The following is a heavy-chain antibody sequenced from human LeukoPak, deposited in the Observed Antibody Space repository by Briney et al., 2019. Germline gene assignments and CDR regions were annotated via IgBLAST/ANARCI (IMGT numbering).Heavy chain of an antibody. Sequence: SETLSLTCAVYGGSFSGDFWSWIRQPPGKGLEWIGSIYYSGSTYYNPSLKSRVTISVDTSKNQFSLKLSSVTAADTAVYYCARDVIYYERADYMDVWGKGTSVTVSS. CDR3: ARDVIYYERADYMDV. CDR2: IYYSGST. V-gene: IGHV4-34*01. J-gene: IGHJ6*03. D-gene: IGHD3-22*01. CDR1: GGSFSGDF.